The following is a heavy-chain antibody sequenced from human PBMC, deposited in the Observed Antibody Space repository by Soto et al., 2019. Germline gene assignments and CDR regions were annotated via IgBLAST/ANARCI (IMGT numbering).Heavy chain of an antibody. Sequence: GGSLRLSCAASGFTFSSYDMNWVRQAPGKGLEWVSYISGGSSRIFYADSVKGRFTISRDNAKNSLYLQMNSLRDEDTGVYYCARVIYGGWSTIKDYYYYAMDVWGQGTTVTVS. CDR2: ISGGSSRI. D-gene: IGHD5-12*01. J-gene: IGHJ6*02. V-gene: IGHV3-48*02. CDR1: GFTFSSYD. CDR3: ARVIYGGWSTIKDYYYYAMDV.